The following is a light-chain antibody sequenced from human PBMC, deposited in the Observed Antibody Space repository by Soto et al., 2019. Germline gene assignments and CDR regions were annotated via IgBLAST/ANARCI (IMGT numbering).Light chain of an antibody. J-gene: IGLJ2*01. CDR3: QVWHTSSDHVV. CDR1: DIGSKS. CDR2: DDS. V-gene: IGLV3-21*02. Sequence: SYELTQPPSVSVAPGQTARMTCAGNDIGSKSVHWYQKRPGQAPVLVVYDDSDRPSGIPERFSGSNSGTTATLIISRVEAGDEADYFCQVWHTSSDHVVFGGGTKVTVL.